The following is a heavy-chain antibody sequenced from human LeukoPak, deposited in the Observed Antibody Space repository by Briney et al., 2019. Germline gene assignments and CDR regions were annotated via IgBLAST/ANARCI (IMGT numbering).Heavy chain of an antibody. V-gene: IGHV4-4*09. CDR1: GGSISSYY. Sequence: PSETLSLTCTVSGGSISSYYWSWIRQPPGKGLEWIGYIYTSGSTSYNPSLKSRVTISVDTSKNQFSLKLSSVTAADTAVYYCGGGDTAMATDYWGQGTLVTVSS. J-gene: IGHJ4*02. CDR3: GGGDTAMATDY. CDR2: IYTSGST. D-gene: IGHD5-18*01.